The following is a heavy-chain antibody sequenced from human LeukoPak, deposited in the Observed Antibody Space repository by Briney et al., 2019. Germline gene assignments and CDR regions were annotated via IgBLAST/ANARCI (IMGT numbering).Heavy chain of an antibody. CDR2: IYSSRS. V-gene: IGHV4-4*07. Sequence: SETLSLTCTVSGASISSYYWSWIRQPAGKGLEWIGRIYSSRSIYNSSLKSRVTMSVDTSKNQFSLKLRSVTAADTAVYYCARAAGRDTTSGLDFDYWGQGILVTVSS. D-gene: IGHD1-26*01. CDR3: ARAAGRDTTSGLDFDY. CDR1: GASISSYY. J-gene: IGHJ4*02.